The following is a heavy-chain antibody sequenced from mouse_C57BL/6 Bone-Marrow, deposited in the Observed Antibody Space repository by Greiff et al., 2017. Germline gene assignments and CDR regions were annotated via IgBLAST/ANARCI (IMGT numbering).Heavy chain of an antibody. CDR2: IDPENGDT. V-gene: IGHV14-4*01. Sequence: EVQLQQSGAELVRPGASVKLSCTASGFNIKDDYMHWVKQRPEQGLEWIGWIDPENGDTEYASKFQGKATITADTSSNTAYLQLSILTSEDTAVYFYTAGLLFAYWGQGTLVTVSA. CDR3: TAGLLFAY. J-gene: IGHJ3*01. CDR1: GFNIKDDY. D-gene: IGHD1-1*02.